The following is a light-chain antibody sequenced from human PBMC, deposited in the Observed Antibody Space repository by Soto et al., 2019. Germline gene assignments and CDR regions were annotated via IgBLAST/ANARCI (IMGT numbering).Light chain of an antibody. CDR1: SSDVGSYNL. CDR2: EGS. V-gene: IGLV2-23*01. CDR3: CSYAGSSTWV. Sequence: QSVLTQPASVSGSPGQSITISCTGTSSDVGSYNLVSWYQQHQGKAPKLMIYEGSKRPSGVSNRFSGSKSGNTASLTISGLQAEDEADYSCCSYAGSSTWVFGEGTKLNVL. J-gene: IGLJ3*02.